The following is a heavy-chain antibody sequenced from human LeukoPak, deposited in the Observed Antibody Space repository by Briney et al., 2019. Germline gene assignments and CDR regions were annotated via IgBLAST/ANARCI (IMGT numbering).Heavy chain of an antibody. D-gene: IGHD1-26*01. Sequence: GGSLRLSCAASGFSFSSYNMNWVRQTPGKGLEWVSSITSSSTYTFYADSVKGRFTISRDDARNSLYLQMNSLRAEDTAVYYCARDPYSGTYGDTYYYYMDVWGKGTTVTISS. CDR3: ARDPYSGTYGDTYYYYMDV. CDR2: ITSSSTYT. V-gene: IGHV3-21*01. CDR1: GFSFSSYN. J-gene: IGHJ6*03.